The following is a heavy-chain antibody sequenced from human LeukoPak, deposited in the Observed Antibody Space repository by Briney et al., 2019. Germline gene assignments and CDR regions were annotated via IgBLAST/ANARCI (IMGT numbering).Heavy chain of an antibody. CDR3: ARGGDSSGYYPFDY. J-gene: IGHJ4*02. Sequence: GASVKVSCKASGCTFTDYYMRWVRQAPGQGLEWMGWINPNSGDTNYAQKCQGRVTITRDTSISTAYMEMSRLRSDDTAVYYCARGGDSSGYYPFDYWGQGTLVTVSS. CDR1: GCTFTDYY. D-gene: IGHD3-22*01. CDR2: INPNSGDT. V-gene: IGHV1-2*02.